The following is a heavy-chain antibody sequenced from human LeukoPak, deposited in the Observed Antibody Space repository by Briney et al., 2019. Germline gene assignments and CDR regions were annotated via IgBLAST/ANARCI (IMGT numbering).Heavy chain of an antibody. D-gene: IGHD3-10*01. Sequence: PGGSLRLSCAASGFTFSSYAMHWVRQAPGKGLEWVAVISYDGSNKYYADSVKGRFTISRDNSKNTLYLQMNSLRAEDTAVYCCARDPGVFLALWFRESPDYWGQGTLVTVSS. V-gene: IGHV3-30-3*01. J-gene: IGHJ4*02. CDR1: GFTFSSYA. CDR3: ARDPGVFLALWFRESPDY. CDR2: ISYDGSNK.